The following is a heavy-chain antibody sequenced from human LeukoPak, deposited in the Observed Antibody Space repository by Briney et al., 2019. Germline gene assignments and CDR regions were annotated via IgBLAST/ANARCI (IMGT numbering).Heavy chain of an antibody. CDR3: ARDTPPYYDSSGYYGGWFDP. CDR1: GYTFTSYG. Sequence: GASVKVSCKASGYTFTSYGISWVRQAPGQGLEWMGWISAYNGNTNYAQKLQGRVTMTTDTSTSTAYMELRSLRSDDTAVYYCARDTPPYYDSSGYYGGWFDPWGQGTLVTVSS. D-gene: IGHD3-22*01. V-gene: IGHV1-18*01. J-gene: IGHJ5*02. CDR2: ISAYNGNT.